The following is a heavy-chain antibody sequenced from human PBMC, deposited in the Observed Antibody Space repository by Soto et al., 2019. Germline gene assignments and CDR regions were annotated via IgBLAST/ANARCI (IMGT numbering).Heavy chain of an antibody. CDR3: AKSDMSGGSYPSSFDY. CDR1: AFTFSSSA. V-gene: IGHV3-23*01. D-gene: IGHD2-15*01. Sequence: GRSMRLSCAPSAFTFSSSAMSWVRQAPGKGLEWVSAISGSGGSTYYADSVKGRFTISRDNSKNTLYLQMNSLRAEDTAVYYCAKSDMSGGSYPSSFDYWGQGTLVTVSS. CDR2: ISGSGGST. J-gene: IGHJ4*02.